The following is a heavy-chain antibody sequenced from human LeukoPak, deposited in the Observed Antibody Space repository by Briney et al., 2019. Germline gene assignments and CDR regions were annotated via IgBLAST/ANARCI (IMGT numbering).Heavy chain of an antibody. CDR1: GFTFSSYG. D-gene: IGHD1-26*01. V-gene: IGHV3-21*01. Sequence: GGSLRLSCAASGFTFSSYGMDWVRQAPGKGLEWVSSISSSSSYIYYADSVKGRFTISRDNAKNSLYLQMNSLRAEDTAVYYCARAKEVGAYFRWGQGTLVTVSS. CDR3: ARAKEVGAYFR. CDR2: ISSSSSYI. J-gene: IGHJ4*02.